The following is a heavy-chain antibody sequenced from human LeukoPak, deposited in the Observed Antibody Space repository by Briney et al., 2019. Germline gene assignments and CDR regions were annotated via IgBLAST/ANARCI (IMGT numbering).Heavy chain of an antibody. D-gene: IGHD1-26*01. CDR2: ISASGVMT. CDR1: GFTFTDYA. CDR3: AKDRSIGTYYTFDH. Sequence: GGSLRLSCAASGFTFTDYAMTWVRQAPGKVLEWVSSISASGVMTYYADSVKGRFTVSRDNSKNSLYLQMNSLTAADTAVYYCAKDRSIGTYYTFDHWGQGTLVTVSS. J-gene: IGHJ4*02. V-gene: IGHV3-23*01.